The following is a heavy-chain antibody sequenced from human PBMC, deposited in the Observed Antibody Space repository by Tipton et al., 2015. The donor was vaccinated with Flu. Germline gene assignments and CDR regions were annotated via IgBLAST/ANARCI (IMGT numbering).Heavy chain of an antibody. D-gene: IGHD3-3*01. J-gene: IGHJ5*02. CDR3: ARRGPYYDFWSGYSNWFDP. CDR1: GGSFSGYY. CDR2: INHSGST. V-gene: IGHV4-34*01. Sequence: TLSLTCAVYGGSFSGYYWSWIRQPPGKGLEWIGEINHSGSTNYNPSLKSRVTISVDTSKNQFSLKLSSVTAADTAVYYCARRGPYYDFWSGYSNWFDPWGQGTLVTVSS.